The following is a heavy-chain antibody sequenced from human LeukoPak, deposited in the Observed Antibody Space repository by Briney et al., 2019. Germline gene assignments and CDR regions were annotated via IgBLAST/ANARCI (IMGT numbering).Heavy chain of an antibody. Sequence: GGSLRLSCSASGFTFSRYAMSWVRRAPGKGLEWVSGILGSGDVAFYTDSVKGRFTISRDNSKDTLYLQLNSLRAEATAIYYCAKEKPLSGINSFAFWGQGALVTASS. CDR3: AKEKPLSGINSFAF. CDR2: ILGSGDVA. D-gene: IGHD3-10*01. CDR1: GFTFSRYA. V-gene: IGHV3-23*01. J-gene: IGHJ4*02.